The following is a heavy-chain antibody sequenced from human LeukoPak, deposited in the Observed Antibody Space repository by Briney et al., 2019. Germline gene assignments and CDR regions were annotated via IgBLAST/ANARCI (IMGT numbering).Heavy chain of an antibody. CDR3: ARYGSSYSFDY. D-gene: IGHD3-10*01. CDR1: GFTFSNYE. J-gene: IGHJ4*02. Sequence: GGSLRLSCAASGFTFSNYEMNWVRQAPGRGLEWVSYISSSGSTIYYADSVKGRFTISRDNAKNSLYLQMNSLRAEDTAVYYCARYGSSYSFDYWGQGALVTVSS. V-gene: IGHV3-48*03. CDR2: ISSSGSTI.